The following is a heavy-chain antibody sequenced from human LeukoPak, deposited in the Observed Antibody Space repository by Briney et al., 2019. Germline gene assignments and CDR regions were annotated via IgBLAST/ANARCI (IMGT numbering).Heavy chain of an antibody. V-gene: IGHV6-1*01. CDR2: TYYRSKWYN. CDR1: GDSVSSNSAA. CDR3: ARVIVGADGSAFDI. Sequence: SQTLSLTCAISGDSVSSNSAAWNWIRPSPSRGLEWLGRTYYRSKWYNDYAVSVKSRITINPDTSKNQFSLQLNSVTPEDTAVYYCARVIVGADGSAFDIWGQGTMVTVSS. J-gene: IGHJ3*02. D-gene: IGHD1-26*01.